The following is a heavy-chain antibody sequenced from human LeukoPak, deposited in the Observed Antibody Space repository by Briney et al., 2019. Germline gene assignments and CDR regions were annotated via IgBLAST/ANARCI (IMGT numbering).Heavy chain of an antibody. V-gene: IGHV4-34*01. Sequence: PSETLSLTCAVYGGSFSGYYWSWIRQPPGKGLEWIGEINRSGSTNYNPSLKSRVTISVDTSKNQFSLKLSSVTAADTAVYYCARLPKGLWFGEFDYWGQGTLVTVSS. J-gene: IGHJ4*02. CDR1: GGSFSGYY. D-gene: IGHD3-10*01. CDR2: INRSGST. CDR3: ARLPKGLWFGEFDY.